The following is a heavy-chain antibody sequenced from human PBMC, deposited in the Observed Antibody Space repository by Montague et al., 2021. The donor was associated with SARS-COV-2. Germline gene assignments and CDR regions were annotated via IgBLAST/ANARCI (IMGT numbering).Heavy chain of an antibody. CDR1: GFTFSSYE. Sequence: SLRLSCAASGFTFSSYEMNWVRQAPGKGLEWVPYISSSGSTIYYADSVKGRFTISRDNAKNSLYLQMNSLRAEDTAVYYCARLYYYYGMDVWGQGTTVTVSS. CDR3: ARLYYYYGMDV. V-gene: IGHV3-48*03. J-gene: IGHJ6*02. CDR2: ISSSGSTI.